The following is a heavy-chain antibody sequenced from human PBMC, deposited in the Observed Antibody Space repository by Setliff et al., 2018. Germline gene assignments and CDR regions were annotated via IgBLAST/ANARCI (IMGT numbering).Heavy chain of an antibody. CDR1: GFTFSSFW. V-gene: IGHV3-7*01. D-gene: IGHD6-13*01. J-gene: IGHJ6*02. CDR3: ARDRIAAADDIHYYYFAMDV. Sequence: GGSLRLSCAASGFTFSSFWMSWVRQAPGKGLEWVANIKQDGSDKYYVDSVKGRFTISRDNAKNSLYLQMNSLRAEDTAVYYCARDRIAAADDIHYYYFAMDVWGQGTTVTVSS. CDR2: IKQDGSDK.